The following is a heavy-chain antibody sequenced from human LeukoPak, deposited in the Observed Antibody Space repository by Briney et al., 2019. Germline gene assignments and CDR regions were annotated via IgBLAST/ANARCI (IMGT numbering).Heavy chain of an antibody. D-gene: IGHD3-10*01. J-gene: IGHJ4*02. CDR1: GFTVRSNY. Sequence: TGGSLRLSCAASGFTVRSNYMSWVRQAPGKGLEWVSVLYRGGTANYADSVQGRFIISRDNSKNTLHLQMNSLRAEDTAVYYCARDWRYYYGSGYYFDYWGQGTLVTVSS. CDR3: ARDWRYYYGSGYYFDY. V-gene: IGHV3-66*01. CDR2: LYRGGTA.